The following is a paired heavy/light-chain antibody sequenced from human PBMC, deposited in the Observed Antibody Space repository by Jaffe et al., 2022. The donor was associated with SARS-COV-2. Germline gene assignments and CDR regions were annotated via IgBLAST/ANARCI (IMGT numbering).Heavy chain of an antibody. CDR2: MNPNSGNT. CDR3: ARQNPLLRYFDWLTEPINWFDP. Sequence: QVQLVQSGAEVKKPGASVKVSCKASGYTFTSYDINWVRQATGQGLEWMGWMNPNSGNTGYAQKFQGRVTMTRNTSISTAYMELSSLRSEDTAVYYCARQNPLLRYFDWLTEPINWFDPWGQGTLVTVSS. J-gene: IGHJ5*02. D-gene: IGHD3-9*01. V-gene: IGHV1-8*01. CDR1: GYTFTSYD.
Light chain of an antibody. CDR3: QQSYSTLGT. V-gene: IGKV1-39*01. CDR2: AAS. Sequence: DIQMTQSPSSLSASVGDRVTITCRASQSISSYLNWYQQKPGKAPKLLIYAASSLQSGVPSRFSGSGSGTDFTLTISSLQPEDFATYYCQQSYSTLGTFGQGTKVEIK. CDR1: QSISSY. J-gene: IGKJ1*01.